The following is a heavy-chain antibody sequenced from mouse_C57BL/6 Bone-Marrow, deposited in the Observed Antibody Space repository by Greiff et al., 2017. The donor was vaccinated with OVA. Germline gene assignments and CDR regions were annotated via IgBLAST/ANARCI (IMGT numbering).Heavy chain of an antibody. J-gene: IGHJ3*01. CDR2: IHPNSGST. Sequence: QVQLQQSGAELVKPGASVKLSCKASGYTFTSYWMHWVKQRPGQGLEWIGMIHPNSGSTNYNEKFKSKATLTVDKSSSTAYMQLSSLTSEDSAVYYCARSRAYYSNYALAYWGQGTLVTVSA. V-gene: IGHV1-64*01. D-gene: IGHD2-5*01. CDR1: GYTFTSYW. CDR3: ARSRAYYSNYALAY.